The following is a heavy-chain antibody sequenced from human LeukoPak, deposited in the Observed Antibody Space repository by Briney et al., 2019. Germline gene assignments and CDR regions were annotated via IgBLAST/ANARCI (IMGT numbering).Heavy chain of an antibody. Sequence: GGSLRFSCAASGFTFSSYTMNWVRQAPGKGLEWVSSISSSSCYIYYADSVKGRFTISRDNAKNSLYLQMNSLRAEDTAVYYCARYSSWAMYNWFDPWGQGTLVTVSS. V-gene: IGHV3-21*01. D-gene: IGHD6-6*01. J-gene: IGHJ5*02. CDR2: ISSSSCYI. CDR3: ARYSSWAMYNWFDP. CDR1: GFTFSSYT.